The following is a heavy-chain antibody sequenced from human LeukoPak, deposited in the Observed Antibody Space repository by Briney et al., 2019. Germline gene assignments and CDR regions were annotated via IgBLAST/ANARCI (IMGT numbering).Heavy chain of an antibody. CDR2: IIPILGIA. CDR1: GGTFSSYA. Sequence: ASVKASCKASGGTFSSYAISWVRQAPGQGLEWMGRIIPILGIANYAQKFQGRVTITADKSTSTAYMELSSLRSEDTAVYYCAREVGRRNTAMVDYWGQGTLVTVSS. D-gene: IGHD5-18*01. CDR3: AREVGRRNTAMVDY. J-gene: IGHJ4*02. V-gene: IGHV1-69*04.